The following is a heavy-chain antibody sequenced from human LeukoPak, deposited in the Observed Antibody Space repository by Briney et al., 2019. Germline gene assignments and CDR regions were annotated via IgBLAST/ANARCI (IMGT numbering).Heavy chain of an antibody. V-gene: IGHV3-7*01. D-gene: IGHD2-2*01. CDR1: GLTFSYYW. Sequence: GGSLRLSCAASGLTFSYYWMSWVRQAPGKGLEWVANIKEDGNEKYYVDSVKGRFTISRDNAKKSLYLQMNSLRAEDTAVYYCARDRSRFYYWGQGTPVTLSS. J-gene: IGHJ4*02. CDR2: IKEDGNEK. CDR3: ARDRSRFYY.